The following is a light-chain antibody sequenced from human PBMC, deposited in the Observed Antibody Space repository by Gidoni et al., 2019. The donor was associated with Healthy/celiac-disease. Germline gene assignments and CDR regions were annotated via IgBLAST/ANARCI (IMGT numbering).Light chain of an antibody. V-gene: IGKV1-8*01. CDR2: AAS. CDR1: QGISSY. Sequence: ALLMTQSPSSFSASTGDRVTITCRASQGISSYLAWYQQKPGKAPKLLIYAASNLQSGVPSRFSGSGSGTDFTLTISCLQSEDFATYYCQQYYSYPGAFGQGTKVEIK. J-gene: IGKJ1*01. CDR3: QQYYSYPGA.